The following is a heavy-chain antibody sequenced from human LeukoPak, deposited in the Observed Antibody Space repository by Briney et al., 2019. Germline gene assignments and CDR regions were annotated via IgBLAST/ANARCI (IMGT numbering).Heavy chain of an antibody. Sequence: GGSLRLSCAASGFTFSSYGMSWVRQAPGKGLEWVSAISGSGGSTYYADSVKGRFTISRDNSKNTLYLQMNSLRAEDTAVYYCAKGPASYAQWRDDYWGQGTLATVSS. CDR3: AKGPASYAQWRDDY. J-gene: IGHJ4*02. D-gene: IGHD6-19*01. CDR1: GFTFSSYG. CDR2: ISGSGGST. V-gene: IGHV3-23*01.